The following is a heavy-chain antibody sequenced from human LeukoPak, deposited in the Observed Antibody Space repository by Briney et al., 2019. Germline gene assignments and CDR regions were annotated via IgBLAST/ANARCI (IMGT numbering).Heavy chain of an antibody. CDR2: IYSGGST. J-gene: IGHJ3*02. V-gene: IGHV3-53*01. Sequence: GRSLRLSCAASGFTFSSYAMHWVRQAPGKGLEWVSVIYSGGSTYYADSVKGRFTISRDNSKNTLYLQMNSLRAEDTAVYYCVGIPGGAFDIWGQGTMVTVSS. CDR1: GFTFSSYA. CDR3: VGIPGGAFDI. D-gene: IGHD1-26*01.